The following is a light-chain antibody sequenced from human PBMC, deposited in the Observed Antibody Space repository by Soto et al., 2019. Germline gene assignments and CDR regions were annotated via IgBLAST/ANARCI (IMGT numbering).Light chain of an antibody. V-gene: IGKV3-20*01. CDR1: QTVNNNY. CDR2: GAS. CDR3: QQYGTSPFT. J-gene: IGKJ3*01. Sequence: EIVLTQSPGTPSLSPGERATLSCRASQTVNNNYLTWYQQTPGQAPRLLIYGASSRATGIPDKFSASGSGTDFTLTISRLEPEDFAVYYCQQYGTSPFTFGPGTKVDIK.